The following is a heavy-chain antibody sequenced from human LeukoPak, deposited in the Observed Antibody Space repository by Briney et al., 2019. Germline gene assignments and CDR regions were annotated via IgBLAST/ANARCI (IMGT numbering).Heavy chain of an antibody. J-gene: IGHJ4*02. CDR2: ISGSGGST. V-gene: IGHV3-23*01. D-gene: IGHD5-24*01. Sequence: GGSLRLSCAASGFTFDTYAMSWVRQAPGKGLQWVSTISGSGGSTYYADSVKGRFTVSRDNSKNTLHLQLNSLRVEDTATYYCATHFTMATDIRIFDSWGQGSLVTVSS. CDR1: GFTFDTYA. CDR3: ATHFTMATDIRIFDS.